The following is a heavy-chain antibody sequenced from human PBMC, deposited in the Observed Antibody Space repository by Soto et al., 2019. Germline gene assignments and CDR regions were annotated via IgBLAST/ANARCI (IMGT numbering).Heavy chain of an antibody. CDR2: ISYDGSNK. CDR3: ARDRMVRGVIITFDY. D-gene: IGHD3-10*01. J-gene: IGHJ4*02. CDR1: GFTFSSYA. Sequence: GGSLRLSCAASGFTFSSYAMHWVRQAPGKGLEWVAVISYDGSNKYYADSVKGRFTISRDNSKNTLYLQMNSLRAEDTAVYYCARDRMVRGVIITFDYWGQGTLVTVSS. V-gene: IGHV3-30-3*01.